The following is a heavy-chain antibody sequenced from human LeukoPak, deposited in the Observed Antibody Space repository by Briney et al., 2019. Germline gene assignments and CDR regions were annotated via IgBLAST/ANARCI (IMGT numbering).Heavy chain of an antibody. CDR3: ARSPDSYRLDY. V-gene: IGHV4-59*11. J-gene: IGHJ4*02. CDR1: GGSISSHY. Sequence: SETLSLTCTVSGGSISSHYWTWIRQPPGKGLEWIGNILYSGNTHYNPSLKSRVTISGDTSKNQFSLKLSSVTAADTAVYYCARSPDSYRLDYWGQGTLVTVSS. CDR2: ILYSGNT. D-gene: IGHD2-21*01.